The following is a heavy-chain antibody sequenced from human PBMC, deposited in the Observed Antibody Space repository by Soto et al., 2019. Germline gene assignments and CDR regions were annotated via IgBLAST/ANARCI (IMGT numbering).Heavy chain of an antibody. CDR2: INPNSGGT. Sequence: SLKVSFKASGYTFTIYSMHCLRQAPGQRLEWMGWINPNSGGTNYAQKFQGRVTMTRDTSISTAYMELSRLRSDDTAVYYCARLGSMTTVDYWGQGTLVTVSS. V-gene: IGHV1-2*02. D-gene: IGHD4-17*01. CDR1: GYTFTIYS. CDR3: ARLGSMTTVDY. J-gene: IGHJ4*02.